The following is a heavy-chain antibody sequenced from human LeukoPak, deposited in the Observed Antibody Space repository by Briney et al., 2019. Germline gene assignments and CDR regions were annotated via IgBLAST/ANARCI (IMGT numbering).Heavy chain of an antibody. CDR2: IYYSGST. D-gene: IGHD3-22*01. V-gene: IGHV4-59*08. J-gene: IGHJ3*02. Sequence: SETLSLTCTVSGGSISSYYWSWIRQPPGKGLEWIGYIYYSGSTKYNPSLKSRVTISVDTSKNQFSLKLSSVTAADTAVYYCARHPRPRQMQYYYDSSGTQGAFDIWGQGTMVTVSS. CDR1: GGSISSYY. CDR3: ARHPRPRQMQYYYDSSGTQGAFDI.